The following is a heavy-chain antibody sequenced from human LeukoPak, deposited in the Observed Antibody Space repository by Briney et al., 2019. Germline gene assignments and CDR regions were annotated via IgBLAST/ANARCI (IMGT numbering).Heavy chain of an antibody. CDR2: MYYTEAT. J-gene: IGHJ5*02. CDR1: GGSISSGTYY. CDR3: ARGTERASWFDP. V-gene: IGHV4-39*07. D-gene: IGHD1-1*01. Sequence: SETLSLTCTVSGGSISSGTYYWGWIRQPPGKGLEWIGSMYYTEATYYNPSLKSRVTISVGTSNNQFSLKLSSVTAADTAVYYCARGTERASWFDPWGQGTLVTVPS.